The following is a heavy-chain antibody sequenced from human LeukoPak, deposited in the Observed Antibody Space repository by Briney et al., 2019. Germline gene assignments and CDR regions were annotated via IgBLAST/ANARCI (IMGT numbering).Heavy chain of an antibody. Sequence: PGGSLRLPCAASGFTFSSYGMHWVRQAPGKGLEWLAVIRYDGSNKYYADSVKGRFTISRDNSKNTLYLQMNSLRAEDTAVYYCARDRYDYVWGSYRYTGYFDYWGQGTLVTVSS. CDR3: ARDRYDYVWGSYRYTGYFDY. CDR1: GFTFSSYG. D-gene: IGHD3-16*02. V-gene: IGHV3-33*01. CDR2: IRYDGSNK. J-gene: IGHJ4*02.